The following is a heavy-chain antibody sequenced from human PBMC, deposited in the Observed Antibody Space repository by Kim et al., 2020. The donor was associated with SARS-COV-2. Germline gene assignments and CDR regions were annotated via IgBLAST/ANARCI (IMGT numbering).Heavy chain of an antibody. Sequence: GGSLRLSCAASGFTFSSYEMNWVRQAPGKGLEWVSYISSSGSTIYYADSVKGRFTISRDNAKNSLYLQMNSLRAEDTAVYYCARYGTAMEALHYYYGMDVWGQGTTVTVSS. CDR3: ARYGTAMEALHYYYGMDV. CDR1: GFTFSSYE. D-gene: IGHD5-18*01. J-gene: IGHJ6*02. CDR2: ISSSGSTI. V-gene: IGHV3-48*03.